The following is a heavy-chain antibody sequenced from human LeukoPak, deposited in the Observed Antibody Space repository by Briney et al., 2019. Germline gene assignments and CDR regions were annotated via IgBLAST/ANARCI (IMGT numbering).Heavy chain of an antibody. V-gene: IGHV3-7*01. CDR3: AKDLDDTAMVTAFDY. CDR1: GFSLSDYW. Sequence: GGSLRLSCEVSGFSLSDYWMSWVRQAPEKGLEWVANIRQDGNEQHYVDSLKGRFTISRDNAKNSLHLQMYSLRAEDTAVYYCAKDLDDTAMVTAFDYWGQGTLVTVSS. D-gene: IGHD5-18*01. J-gene: IGHJ4*02. CDR2: IRQDGNEQ.